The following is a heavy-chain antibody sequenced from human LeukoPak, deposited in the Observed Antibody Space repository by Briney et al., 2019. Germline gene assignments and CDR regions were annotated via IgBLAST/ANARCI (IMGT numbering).Heavy chain of an antibody. Sequence: SETLSLTCTVSGGSISSSSYYWGWIRQPPGKGLEWIGSIYYSGSTYYNPSLKSRVTISVDTSKNQFSLKLSSVTAADTAVYYCAREASLEMATIHFDYWGQGTLVTVSS. CDR2: IYYSGST. CDR3: AREASLEMATIHFDY. CDR1: GGSISSSSYY. V-gene: IGHV4-39*07. D-gene: IGHD5-24*01. J-gene: IGHJ4*02.